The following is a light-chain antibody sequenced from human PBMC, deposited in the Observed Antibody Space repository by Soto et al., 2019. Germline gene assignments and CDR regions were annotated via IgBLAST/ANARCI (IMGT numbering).Light chain of an antibody. CDR3: LQALQTPLFT. J-gene: IGKJ3*01. CDR1: QSLLHSNGHNY. V-gene: IGKV2-28*01. CDR2: LGS. Sequence: DIVMIQSPLSLPVTPGEPASISCRSSQSLLHSNGHNYLDWYLQKPGQSPQILIYLGSNRASGVPDRFRGSGSGTNFTLKISIVEAEYVGVYYCLQALQTPLFTFGPGTKVDIK.